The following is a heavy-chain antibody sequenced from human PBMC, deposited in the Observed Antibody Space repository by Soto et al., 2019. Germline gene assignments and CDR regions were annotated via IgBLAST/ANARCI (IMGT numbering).Heavy chain of an antibody. CDR1: GFTFSSYA. Sequence: RRLSCAASGFTFSSYAMSWVRQAPGKGLEWVSAISGSGGSTYYADSVKGRFTISRDNSKNTLYLQMNSLRAEDTAVYYCATLGWGWLLSSMDVWGQGTTVTVSS. CDR2: ISGSGGST. CDR3: ATLGWGWLLSSMDV. J-gene: IGHJ6*02. V-gene: IGHV3-23*01. D-gene: IGHD3-3*01.